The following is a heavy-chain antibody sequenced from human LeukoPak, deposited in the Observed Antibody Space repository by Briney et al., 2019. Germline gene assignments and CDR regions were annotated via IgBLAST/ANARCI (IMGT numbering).Heavy chain of an antibody. CDR3: ARVRRGEMATFDY. J-gene: IGHJ4*02. D-gene: IGHD5-24*01. Sequence: GGSLRLSCAASGFIFSSYIMNWVRHAPGKGLEWVSSISSTSTYIHYADSLKGRFTISRDNARNSLYLQINSLRVEDTAVYYCARVRRGEMATFDYWGQGTLVTVSS. CDR1: GFIFSSYI. CDR2: ISSTSTYI. V-gene: IGHV3-21*01.